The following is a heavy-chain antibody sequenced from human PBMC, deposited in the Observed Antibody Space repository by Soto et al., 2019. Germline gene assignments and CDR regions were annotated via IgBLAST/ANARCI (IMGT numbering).Heavy chain of an antibody. Sequence: GGSLRLSCAASGFTFDDYAMHWVRQAPGKGLEWVSGISWNSGSIGYADSVKGRFTISRDNAKNSLYLQMNSLRAEDTAVYYCARYLMGRAYYGSGSYSDYYYMDVWGKGTTVTVSS. D-gene: IGHD3-10*01. CDR2: ISWNSGSI. CDR1: GFTFDDYA. J-gene: IGHJ6*03. V-gene: IGHV3-9*01. CDR3: ARYLMGRAYYGSGSYSDYYYMDV.